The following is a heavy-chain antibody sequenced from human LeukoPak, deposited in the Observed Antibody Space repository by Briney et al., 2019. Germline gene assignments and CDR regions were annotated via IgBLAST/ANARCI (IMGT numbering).Heavy chain of an antibody. J-gene: IGHJ3*02. D-gene: IGHD5-24*01. V-gene: IGHV3-48*02. CDR3: ARDVEMATIKNAFDI. Sequence: GGSLRLSCAASGFTFSNYAMNWVRQAPGKGLEWVSYISSSSSTIYYADSVKGRFTISRDNAKNSLYLQMNSLRDEDTAVYYCARDVEMATIKNAFDIWGQGTMVTFSS. CDR2: ISSSSSTI. CDR1: GFTFSNYA.